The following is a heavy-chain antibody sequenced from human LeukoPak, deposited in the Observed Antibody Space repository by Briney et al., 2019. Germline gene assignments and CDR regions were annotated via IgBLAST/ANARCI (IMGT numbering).Heavy chain of an antibody. Sequence: GGSLRLSCAASGFTFTGYAMTWVRQAPRKGLEWVSAISGSGGGTYYADSVKGRFTISRDNSKNTLYLQMNNLRAEDTAVYYCARIHDSSGFYDFDHWGQGTLVTVSS. CDR3: ARIHDSSGFYDFDH. J-gene: IGHJ4*02. V-gene: IGHV3-23*01. D-gene: IGHD3-22*01. CDR2: ISGSGGGT. CDR1: GFTFTGYA.